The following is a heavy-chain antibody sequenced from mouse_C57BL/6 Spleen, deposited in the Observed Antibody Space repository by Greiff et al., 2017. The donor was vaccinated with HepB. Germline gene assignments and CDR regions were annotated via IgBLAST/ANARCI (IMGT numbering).Heavy chain of an antibody. CDR3: ARSLDSSGYFDY. CDR2: ISDGGSYT. Sequence: EVMLVESGGGLVKPGGSLKLSCAASGFTFSSYAMSWVRQTPEKRLEWVATISDGGSYTYYPDNVKGRFTISRDNAKNNLYLQMSHLKSEDTAMYYCARSLDSSGYFDYWGQGTTLTVSS. J-gene: IGHJ2*01. CDR1: GFTFSSYA. D-gene: IGHD3-2*02. V-gene: IGHV5-4*03.